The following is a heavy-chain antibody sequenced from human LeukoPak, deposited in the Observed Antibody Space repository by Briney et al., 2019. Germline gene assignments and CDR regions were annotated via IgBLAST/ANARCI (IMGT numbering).Heavy chain of an antibody. CDR2: ISGSGGST. J-gene: IGHJ4*02. V-gene: IGHV3-23*01. CDR3: AKDFEDIWIVVVPAVMDY. CDR1: GFTFSTYA. Sequence: GGSLRLSCAASGFTFSTYAMSWVRQAPGEGLEWVSSISGSGGSTYYADSVKGRFTISRDNSKNTLYLQMNSLRAEDTAVYYCAKDFEDIWIVVVPAVMDYWGQGTLVTVSS. D-gene: IGHD2-2*01.